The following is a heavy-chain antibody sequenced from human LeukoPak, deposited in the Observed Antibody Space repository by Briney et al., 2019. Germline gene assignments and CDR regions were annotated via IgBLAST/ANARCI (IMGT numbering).Heavy chain of an antibody. CDR3: ARAVATMVRGAHGY. D-gene: IGHD3-10*01. V-gene: IGHV1-2*02. CDR1: GYTFTGYY. Sequence: ASVKVSCKASGYTFTGYYMHRVRQAPGQGLEWMGWINPDSGGTNYAQKFQGRVTMTRDTSISTAYMELSRLRSDDAAVYYCARAVATMVRGAHGYWGQGTLVTVSS. CDR2: INPDSGGT. J-gene: IGHJ4*02.